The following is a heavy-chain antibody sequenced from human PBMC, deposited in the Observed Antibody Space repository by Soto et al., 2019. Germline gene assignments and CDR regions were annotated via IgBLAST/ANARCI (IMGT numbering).Heavy chain of an antibody. CDR2: SYYSGTT. CDR3: TRRYNWNDNSFDH. V-gene: IGHV4-39*01. Sequence: QLQLQEAGPGLVAPSQALSLTCTVSGASISVHSYYWTWIRQPPGKGLEWIGSSYYSGTTYFNPSLKSRATISVDTSKNQFSLRLTSVAAADTAIYYGTRRYNWNDNSFDHWGPGALVTVSS. D-gene: IGHD1-20*01. CDR1: GASISVHSYY. J-gene: IGHJ5*02.